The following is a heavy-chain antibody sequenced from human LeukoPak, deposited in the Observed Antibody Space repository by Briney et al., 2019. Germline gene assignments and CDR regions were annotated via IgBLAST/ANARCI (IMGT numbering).Heavy chain of an antibody. CDR3: ARVVGFGDYYCYYYMDV. CDR1: GFTFSSHS. V-gene: IGHV3-21*01. D-gene: IGHD1-26*01. CDR2: ISGWSSNYI. J-gene: IGHJ6*03. Sequence: GGSLRLSCTVSGFTFSSHSMSWVRQAPGKGLEWISSISGWSSNYIYYAESVKGRFTISRDNARNLMYLQMNSLRAEDTALYFCARVVGFGDYYCYYYMDVWGKGTTVIVSS.